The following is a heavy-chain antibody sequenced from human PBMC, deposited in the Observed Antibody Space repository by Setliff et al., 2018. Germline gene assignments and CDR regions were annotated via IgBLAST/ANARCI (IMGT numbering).Heavy chain of an antibody. D-gene: IGHD2-2*01. V-gene: IGHV5-51*01. CDR2: IFPGDSDT. CDR1: GYRFSSHW. CDR3: ARPGYCSSTSCSGAFDI. J-gene: IGHJ3*02. Sequence: GESLKISCKGSGYRFSSHWIGWVRQMPGKGLEWMGIIFPGDSDTRYSPSFQGQVTISADKSISTAYLQWSSLKASDTAMYYCARPGYCSSTSCSGAFDIWGQGTMVTVSS.